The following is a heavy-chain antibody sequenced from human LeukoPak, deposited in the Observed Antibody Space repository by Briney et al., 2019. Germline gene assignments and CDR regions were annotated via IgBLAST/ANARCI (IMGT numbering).Heavy chain of an antibody. Sequence: GGSLRLSCAASGFTFSSYSMNWVRQAPGKGLEWVSSISSSSSYIYYADSVKGRFTISRDNAKNSLYLQMNSLRAEDTAVYYRASGEGDFYYDSSGYYSWGQGTLVTVSS. CDR2: ISSSSSYI. D-gene: IGHD3-22*01. J-gene: IGHJ4*02. CDR3: ASGEGDFYYDSSGYYS. V-gene: IGHV3-21*01. CDR1: GFTFSSYS.